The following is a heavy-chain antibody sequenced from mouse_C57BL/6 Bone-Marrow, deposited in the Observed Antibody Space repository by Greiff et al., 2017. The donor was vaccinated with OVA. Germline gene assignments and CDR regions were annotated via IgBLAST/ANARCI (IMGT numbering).Heavy chain of an antibody. CDR2: INYDGSST. J-gene: IGHJ2*01. D-gene: IGHD3-1*01. CDR3: ARDWAFDY. V-gene: IGHV5-16*01. CDR1: GFTFSDYY. Sequence: EVQRVESEGGLVQPGSSMKLSCTASGFTFSDYYMAWVRQVPEKGLEWVANINYDGSSTYYLDSLKSRFIISRDNATNIQYLQMSSLKSEDTATYYCARDWAFDYWGQGTTLTVSS.